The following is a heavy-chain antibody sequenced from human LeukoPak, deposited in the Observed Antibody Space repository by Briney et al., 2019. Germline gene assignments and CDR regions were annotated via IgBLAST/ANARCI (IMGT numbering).Heavy chain of an antibody. CDR3: ARHQQWLVRREFDY. CDR2: IYHSGST. CDR1: GYSISSGYY. J-gene: IGHJ4*02. D-gene: IGHD6-19*01. Sequence: SETLSLTCAVSGYSISSGYYWGWIRQPPGKGLEWIGSIYHSGSTYYNPSLKSRVTISVDTSKNQFSLKLSPVTAADTAVYYCARHQQWLVRREFDYWGQGTLVTVSS. V-gene: IGHV4-38-2*01.